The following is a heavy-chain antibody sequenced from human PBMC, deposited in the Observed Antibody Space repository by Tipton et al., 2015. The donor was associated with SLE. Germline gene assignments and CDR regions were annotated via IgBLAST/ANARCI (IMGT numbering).Heavy chain of an antibody. CDR2: IYYPGPI. J-gene: IGHJ2*01. CDR1: GASITRHH. D-gene: IGHD7-27*01. V-gene: IGHV4-59*11. Sequence: TLSLTCTVSGASITRHHWSWIRQPPGKGLEWLGYIYYPGPIEDNPSLNSRVTISADTSKNQFSLRLSSLTAADTAVYYCARPPSPYGDQEGYFDLWGRGTLVTVSS. CDR3: ARPPSPYGDQEGYFDL.